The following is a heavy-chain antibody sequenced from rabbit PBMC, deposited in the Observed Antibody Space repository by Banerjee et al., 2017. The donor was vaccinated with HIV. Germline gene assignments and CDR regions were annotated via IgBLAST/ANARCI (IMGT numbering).Heavy chain of an antibody. J-gene: IGHJ4*01. CDR3: ARGSTYYYYFNL. D-gene: IGHD8-1*01. V-gene: IGHV1S45*01. CDR1: GFSFSSSYY. Sequence: QEQLEESGGDLVKPEGSLILTCTASGFSFSSSYYMCWVRQAPGKGLEWIACIYTTSGFTYYASWAKGRFTISKTSSTTVTLQMTSLTAADTATYFCARGSTYYYYFNLWGPGTLVTVS. CDR2: IYTTSGFT.